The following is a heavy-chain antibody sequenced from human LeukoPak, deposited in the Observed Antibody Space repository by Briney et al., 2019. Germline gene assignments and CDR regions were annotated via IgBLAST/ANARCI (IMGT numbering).Heavy chain of an antibody. J-gene: IGHJ6*03. D-gene: IGHD6-6*01. V-gene: IGHV4-59*08. CDR1: GGSTSAYF. Sequence: SETLSLTCTVSGGSTSAYFWSWIRQPPGKGLEYIGYIYYTGSTYYNPSLKSRVTISVDTSKNQFSPKLSSVTAADTAMYYCARQLGGVIAAPQGRGYYYMDVWGKGTTVTVSS. CDR2: IYYTGST. CDR3: ARQLGGVIAAPQGRGYYYMDV.